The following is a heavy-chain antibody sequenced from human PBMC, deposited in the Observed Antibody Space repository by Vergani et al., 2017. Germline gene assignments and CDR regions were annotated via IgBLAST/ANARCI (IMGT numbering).Heavy chain of an antibody. Sequence: EVQLVESGGGLVQPGRSLRLSCAASGFTFDDYAMHWVRQAPGKGLEWVSGISWNSGSIGYADSVKGRFTISRDNSKNTLYLQMNSLRAEDTAVYYCAKDPYNWNYFDNFDYWGQGTLVTVSS. D-gene: IGHD1-7*01. J-gene: IGHJ4*02. CDR1: GFTFDDYA. CDR3: AKDPYNWNYFDNFDY. V-gene: IGHV3-9*01. CDR2: ISWNSGSI.